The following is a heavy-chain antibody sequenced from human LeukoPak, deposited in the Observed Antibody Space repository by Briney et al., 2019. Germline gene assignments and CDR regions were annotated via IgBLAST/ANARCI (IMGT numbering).Heavy chain of an antibody. CDR1: EFTFNNYG. Sequence: PGGSLRLSCSASEFTFNNYGMHWVRQAPGKGLEGVALISKDGSNEYYADSVKGRFTISRDNSKNTLDLQMNSLRADDTAVYYCAKHSSGITVAGTIQYWGQGTLVTVSS. D-gene: IGHD6-19*01. CDR2: ISKDGSNE. J-gene: IGHJ4*02. V-gene: IGHV3-30*18. CDR3: AKHSSGITVAGTIQY.